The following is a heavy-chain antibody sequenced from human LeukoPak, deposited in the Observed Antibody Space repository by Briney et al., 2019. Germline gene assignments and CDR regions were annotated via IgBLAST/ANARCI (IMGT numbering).Heavy chain of an antibody. Sequence: GESLKISCKGSGYHFANSRIGWVRQMPGKGLEWMGSINPGDSETAYSPSFKGQVTILVDKSTTTAYLQGRSLEVSDTAIYCCTRHGDGLRYWGQGTLVTISS. V-gene: IGHV5-51*01. J-gene: IGHJ4*02. CDR2: INPGDSET. CDR1: GYHFANSR. D-gene: IGHD4-17*01. CDR3: TRHGDGLRY.